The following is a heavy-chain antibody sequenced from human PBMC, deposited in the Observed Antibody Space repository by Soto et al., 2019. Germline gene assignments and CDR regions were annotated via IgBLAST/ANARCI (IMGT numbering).Heavy chain of an antibody. CDR3: AKGSFGFDY. Sequence: EVQLLESGGGLVQPGGSLRLSFAASGVTFTSYAMTWVRQVPGVGLQWVSSISKSGDSTYYADSVKGRFTTSRDNSKNTLYLQMNSLRAEDTAIYYCAKGSFGFDYWGQGTLVTVSS. CDR1: GVTFTSYA. V-gene: IGHV3-23*01. D-gene: IGHD3-10*01. J-gene: IGHJ4*02. CDR2: ISKSGDST.